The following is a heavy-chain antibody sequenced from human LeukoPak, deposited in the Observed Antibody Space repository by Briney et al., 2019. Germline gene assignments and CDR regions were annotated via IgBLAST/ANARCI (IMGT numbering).Heavy chain of an antibody. CDR3: ARDLGWFGELFGWFDP. CDR2: IIPIFGTA. V-gene: IGHV1-69*13. CDR1: GGTFSSYA. J-gene: IGHJ5*02. D-gene: IGHD3-10*01. Sequence: SVKVSCKASGGTFSSYAISWVRQAPGQGLEWMGGIIPIFGTANYAQKFQGRVTITADESTSTAYMELSSLRSEDTAVYYCARDLGWFGELFGWFDPWGQGTLVTVSS.